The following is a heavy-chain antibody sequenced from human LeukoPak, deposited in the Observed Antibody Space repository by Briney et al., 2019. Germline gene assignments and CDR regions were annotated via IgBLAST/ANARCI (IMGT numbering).Heavy chain of an antibody. CDR1: GGTFSSYA. CDR3: ARESSGSYSGFDY. J-gene: IGHJ4*02. V-gene: IGHV1-69*13. Sequence: GASVKVSCKASGGTFSSYAISWVRQAPGQGLEWMGGIIPISGTANYAQKFQGRVTITADESTSTAYMELSSLRSEDTAVYYCARESSGSYSGFDYWGQGTLVTVSS. D-gene: IGHD1-26*01. CDR2: IIPISGTA.